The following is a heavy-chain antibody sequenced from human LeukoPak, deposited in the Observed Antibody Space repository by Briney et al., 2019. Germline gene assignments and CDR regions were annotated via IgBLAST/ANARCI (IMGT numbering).Heavy chain of an antibody. CDR3: ARATTAAIYLADYYYYGMDV. CDR2: ISSNGGST. J-gene: IGHJ6*02. D-gene: IGHD2-2*01. V-gene: IGHV3-64*01. Sequence: GGPLRLSCAASGFTFSSYAMHWVRQAPGKGREYVSGISSNGGSTYYANSVKGRFTISRDNSKNTLYLQMGSLRAEDMAVYYCARATTAAIYLADYYYYGMDVWGQGTTVTVPS. CDR1: GFTFSSYA.